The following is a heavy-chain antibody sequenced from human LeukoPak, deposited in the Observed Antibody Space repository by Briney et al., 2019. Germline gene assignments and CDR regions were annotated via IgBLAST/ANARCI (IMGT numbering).Heavy chain of an antibody. V-gene: IGHV3-11*01. CDR2: ISSSCSTI. CDR3: ASSGCSGGSCYLGSYYYYGMDV. CDR1: GFTFSDYY. D-gene: IGHD2-15*01. Sequence: GGSLRLSCAASGFTFSDYYMSWIRQAPGKGLEWVSYISSSCSTIYYADSVKGRFTISRDNAKNSLYLQMNSLRAEDTAVYYCASSGCSGGSCYLGSYYYYGMDVWGQGTTVTVSS. J-gene: IGHJ6*02.